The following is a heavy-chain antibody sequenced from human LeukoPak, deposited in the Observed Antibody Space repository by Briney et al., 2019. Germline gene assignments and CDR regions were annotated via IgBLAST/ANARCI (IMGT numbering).Heavy chain of an antibody. CDR2: ILNIGST. Sequence: PSETLSLTCTVSGGSISSYYWSWIRQPPGKGLEWIGYILNIGSTNYNPSLKSRVTISLDTSKNQFSLKLSSVTAADTAVYYCARHVTVASRGFDCWGQGTLVTVSS. V-gene: IGHV4-59*08. D-gene: IGHD5-12*01. CDR3: ARHVTVASRGFDC. J-gene: IGHJ4*02. CDR1: GGSISSYY.